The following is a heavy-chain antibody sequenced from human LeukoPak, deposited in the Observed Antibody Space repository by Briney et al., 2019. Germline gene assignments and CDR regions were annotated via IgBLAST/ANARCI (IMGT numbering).Heavy chain of an antibody. CDR1: GFTFSNYG. CDR2: IWYDGSNK. V-gene: IGHV3-33*01. D-gene: IGHD4-11*01. CDR3: ARDNDYSNHFSHFDY. J-gene: IGHJ4*02. Sequence: PGGSLRLSCAAAGFTFSNYGMHWVRQAPGKGLEWVAVIWYDGSNKYYTDSVKGRFTISRDKSKNTLYLQMNSLRAEDTAVYYCARDNDYSNHFSHFDYWGQGTLVTVSS.